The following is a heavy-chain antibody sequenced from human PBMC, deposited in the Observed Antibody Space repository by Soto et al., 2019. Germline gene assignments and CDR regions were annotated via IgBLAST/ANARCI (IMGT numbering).Heavy chain of an antibody. Sequence: EVQLVESGGGLVQPVGSLRLSCAASGFTFSTYSMNWVRQAPGKGLEWVSYISGSSWSLISYADSVKGRFTISRDNAKNARYLQMNSLRAEDTDVYCCERDDQYVFDIWGQGTRVTVSS. V-gene: IGHV3-48*01. J-gene: IGHJ3*02. CDR1: GFTFSTYS. CDR2: ISGSSWSLI. D-gene: IGHD2-2*01. CDR3: ERDDQYVFDI.